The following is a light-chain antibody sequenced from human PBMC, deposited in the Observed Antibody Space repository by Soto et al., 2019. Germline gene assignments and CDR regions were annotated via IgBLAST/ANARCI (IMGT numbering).Light chain of an antibody. Sequence: DIQMTQSPSTLSGTVGDRVTITCRASQTISSLLAWYQQKPGKAPKLLIYKASTLTSGCPSRFSGSGSGTEFTLTISSLQPDDFATYYCQHYNSYSEAFGQGTKVDIK. CDR2: KAS. CDR1: QTISSL. J-gene: IGKJ1*01. CDR3: QHYNSYSEA. V-gene: IGKV1-5*03.